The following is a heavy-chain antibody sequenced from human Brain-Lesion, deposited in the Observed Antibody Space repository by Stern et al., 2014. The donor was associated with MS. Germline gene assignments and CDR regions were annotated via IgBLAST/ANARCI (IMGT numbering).Heavy chain of an antibody. CDR2: VNPNTGGA. V-gene: IGHV1-2*02. J-gene: IGHJ6*02. D-gene: IGHD3-3*01. CDR3: ARDQRGITIFGVVTDYYYLGMDV. CDR1: GYIFTGYY. Sequence: QMQLVQSGAEVKKPGASVKVSCKTSGYIFTGYYIHWVRQAPGKGLEWMAWVNPNTGGAKYAQTFQGRVTMSRDTSISTAYVELSSLTSDDTAVYYCARDQRGITIFGVVTDYYYLGMDVWGQGTTVTVSS.